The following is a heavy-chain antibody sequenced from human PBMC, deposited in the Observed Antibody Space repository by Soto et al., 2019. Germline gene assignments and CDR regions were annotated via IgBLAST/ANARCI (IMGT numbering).Heavy chain of an antibody. CDR3: ARLGHPGH. J-gene: IGHJ4*02. Sequence: QVQLVQSGAEVKKPGSSVKVSCTASGGSLRNSVISWVRQATAQRLEWMGGVIPILGTANYAQKFQGRVTMTADEATSTAHMDLSSLSPDDTAVYYCARLGHPGHWGPGTLVIVSS. CDR2: VIPILGTA. V-gene: IGHV1-69*01. CDR1: GGSLRNSV.